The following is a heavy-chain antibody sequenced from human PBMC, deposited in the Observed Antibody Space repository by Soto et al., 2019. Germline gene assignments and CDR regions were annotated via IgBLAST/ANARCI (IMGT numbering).Heavy chain of an antibody. J-gene: IGHJ4*02. D-gene: IGHD6-19*01. CDR1: GFTFSNYA. CDR3: AKEGTSGLYYFDY. CDR2: ISGSGSSP. V-gene: IGHV3-23*01. Sequence: EVQLLESGGGLVQPGGSLRLSCAASGFTFSNYAMNWVRQAPGKGLEWVSTISGSGSSPYYADSVKGRFTISRDNSKNKLYLQMDSLRAGDSVIYYCAKEGTSGLYYFDYWGQGTLVTVSS.